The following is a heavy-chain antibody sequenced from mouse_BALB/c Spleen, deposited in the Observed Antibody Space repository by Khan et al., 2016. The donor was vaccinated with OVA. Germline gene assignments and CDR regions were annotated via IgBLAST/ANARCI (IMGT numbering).Heavy chain of an antibody. D-gene: IGHD2-1*01. CDR2: IYPGSGST. J-gene: IGHJ4*01. V-gene: IGHV1-77*01. Sequence: QVQLKQSGPELVKPGASVKMSCKTSGYTFTDYDIRWVKQRTGQGLEWIGEIYPGSGSTYYNEKFKGKATLTADKSSNTAYMQLSSLTSEDSAVYFCAKIVYGNASAMDCWGQGTAVTVSS. CDR3: AKIVYGNASAMDC. CDR1: GYTFTDYD.